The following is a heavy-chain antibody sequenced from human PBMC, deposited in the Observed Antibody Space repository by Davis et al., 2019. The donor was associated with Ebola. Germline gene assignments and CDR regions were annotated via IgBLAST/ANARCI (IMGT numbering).Heavy chain of an antibody. CDR3: ASARGQLQRRGVTTGGSFQH. D-gene: IGHD2-8*02. CDR2: IYHTGST. Sequence: SETLSLTCTVSGGSISTITYYWGWIRQPPGKGLEWIGNIYHTGSTFYNPSLKSRVTISVDTSKNQFSLKLSSVTAADTAVYYCASARGQLQRRGVTTGGSFQHWGQGTLVSVSS. V-gene: IGHV4-39*07. CDR1: GGSISTITYY. J-gene: IGHJ1*01.